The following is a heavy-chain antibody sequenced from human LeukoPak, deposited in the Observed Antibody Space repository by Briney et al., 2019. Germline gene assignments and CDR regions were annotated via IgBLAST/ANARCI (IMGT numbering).Heavy chain of an antibody. CDR2: IYYNGRA. D-gene: IGHD2-2*01. CDR3: ARRGRVYCSSNSCYGCFDL. CDR1: GGSISSGGYS. J-gene: IGHJ2*01. V-gene: IGHV4-30-2*05. Sequence: PSQTLSLTCAVSGGSISSGGYSWSWIRQPPGKGLEWIGYIYYNGRAYYNPSLKSRVTISVDTSKNQFSLKLSSVTAADTAVYYCARRGRVYCSSNSCYGCFDLWGRGTLVTVSS.